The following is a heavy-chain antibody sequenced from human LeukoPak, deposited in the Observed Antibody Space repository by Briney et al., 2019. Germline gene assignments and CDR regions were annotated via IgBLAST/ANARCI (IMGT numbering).Heavy chain of an antibody. CDR3: ARVPETTQLFDY. CDR2: INWNDGST. D-gene: IGHD1-14*01. Sequence: GGSLRLSCAASGFTFEAYGLSWVRQAPGKGLEWVSGINWNDGSTDYADSVKGRFTTPRDKAKNSLYLQMNSLRAEDTALYYCARVPETTQLFDYWGQGTLVTVSS. V-gene: IGHV3-20*04. J-gene: IGHJ4*02. CDR1: GFTFEAYG.